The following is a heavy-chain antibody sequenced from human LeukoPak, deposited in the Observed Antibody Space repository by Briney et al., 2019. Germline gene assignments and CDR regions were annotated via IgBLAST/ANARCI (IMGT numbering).Heavy chain of an antibody. J-gene: IGHJ4*02. CDR2: ISSSSDTI. Sequence: PGGSLRLSCAASGFPHRTSHMNWVRQAPGKGLEWVSYISSSSDTIYYADSVKGRFTISRDNAKNSLFLQMNSLSAEDTVVYYCARERGMISPRAFDCWGQGTLGTVSS. D-gene: IGHD3/OR15-3a*01. V-gene: IGHV3-48*01. CDR1: GFPHRTSH. CDR3: ARERGMISPRAFDC.